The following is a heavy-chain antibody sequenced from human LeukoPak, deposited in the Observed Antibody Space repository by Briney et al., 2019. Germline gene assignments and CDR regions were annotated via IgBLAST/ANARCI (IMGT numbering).Heavy chain of an antibody. J-gene: IGHJ6*02. Sequence: GGSLRLSCAASGFTFSSYGMHWVRQAPGKGLEWVAVISYDGSNKYYADSVKGRFTISRDDSKNTAYLQMNSLKTEDTAVYYCTSSGSYGGVDVWGQGTTVTVSS. CDR2: ISYDGSNK. CDR3: TSSGSYGGVDV. CDR1: GFTFSSYG. D-gene: IGHD1-26*01. V-gene: IGHV3-30*03.